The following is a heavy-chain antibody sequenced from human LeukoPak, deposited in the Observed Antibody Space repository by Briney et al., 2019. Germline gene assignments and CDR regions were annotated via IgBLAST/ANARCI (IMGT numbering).Heavy chain of an antibody. Sequence: NPSETLSLTCTVSGGSISSYYWSWIRQPPGKGLEWIGYIYYSGSTNYNPSLKSRVTISVDTSKNQFSLKLSSVTAADTAVYYCARSSGGNRVRYFDYWGQGTLVTVSS. CDR1: GGSISSYY. CDR3: ARSSGGNRVRYFDY. V-gene: IGHV4-59*01. J-gene: IGHJ4*02. D-gene: IGHD4-23*01. CDR2: IYYSGST.